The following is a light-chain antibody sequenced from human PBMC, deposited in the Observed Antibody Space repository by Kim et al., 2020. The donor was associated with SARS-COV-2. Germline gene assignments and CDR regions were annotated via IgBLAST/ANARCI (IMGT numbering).Light chain of an antibody. J-gene: IGKJ1*01. CDR1: QSVSSSY. Sequence: PGERATLSCRASQSVSSSYLAWYQQKPGQAPRLLIYGASSRATGIPDRFSGSGSGTDFTLTISRLEPEDFAVYYCQQYGSSPRTFGQGTK. CDR3: QQYGSSPRT. V-gene: IGKV3-20*01. CDR2: GAS.